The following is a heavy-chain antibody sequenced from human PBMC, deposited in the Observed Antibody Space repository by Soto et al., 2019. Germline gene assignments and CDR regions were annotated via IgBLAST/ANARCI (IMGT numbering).Heavy chain of an antibody. D-gene: IGHD2-2*02. Sequence: GGSLRLSCAASGFSFKDYYMTWMRQTPEKGLEWISTITSSGGNAYYAASVKGRVTISRDNAHNSLYLQMSGLRAEDTALYYCPRHMYTKYVNYFDLWGQGTLVTVS. V-gene: IGHV3-11*01. J-gene: IGHJ5*02. CDR3: PRHMYTKYVNYFDL. CDR2: ITSSGGNA. CDR1: GFSFKDYY.